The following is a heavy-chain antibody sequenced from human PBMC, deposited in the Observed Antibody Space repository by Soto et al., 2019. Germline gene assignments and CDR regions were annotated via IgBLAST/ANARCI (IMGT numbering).Heavy chain of an antibody. V-gene: IGHV1-69*01. CDR1: GGTFSSFL. CDR3: ILDCTSMSCYGSLGVDV. D-gene: IGHD2-2*01. J-gene: IGHJ6*02. Sequence: QVQLVQSGAEVKTPGSSVKVSCKASGGTFSSFLLGWVRQAPGQGLEWMGGIIPVFGTSTDAQKFQGRVTITADDSTSTVYMELSGLKSEDTAVYYCILDCTSMSCYGSLGVDVWGQGTTVTVAS. CDR2: IIPVFGTS.